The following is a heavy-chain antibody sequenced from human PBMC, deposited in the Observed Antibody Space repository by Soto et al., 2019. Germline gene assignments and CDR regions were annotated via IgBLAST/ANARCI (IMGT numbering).Heavy chain of an antibody. CDR2: ISYDGSNK. D-gene: IGHD3-10*01. CDR3: AKDFFYRYYYGKARGGMDV. Sequence: GGSLRLSCAASGFTFSSYGMHWVRQAPGKGLEWVAVISYDGSNKYYADSVKGRFTISRDNSKNTLYLQMNSLRAEDTAVYYCAKDFFYRYYYGKARGGMDVWGQGTTVTVSS. J-gene: IGHJ6*02. V-gene: IGHV3-30*18. CDR1: GFTFSSYG.